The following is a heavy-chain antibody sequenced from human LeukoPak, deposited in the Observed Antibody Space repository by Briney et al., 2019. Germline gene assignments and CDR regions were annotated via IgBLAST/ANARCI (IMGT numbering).Heavy chain of an antibody. Sequence: GGSLGLSCAGSGFIFNNYAMHWVRQPPGKGLEWVSGISWNSGSIDYADSVKGRFTISRDNAKNSLYLQMNSLRVEDTAFYYCAKDNRRHYTSGPNPDSLHWGQGALVTVSS. CDR1: GFIFNNYA. D-gene: IGHD6-19*01. CDR2: ISWNSGSI. J-gene: IGHJ4*02. CDR3: AKDNRRHYTSGPNPDSLH. V-gene: IGHV3-9*01.